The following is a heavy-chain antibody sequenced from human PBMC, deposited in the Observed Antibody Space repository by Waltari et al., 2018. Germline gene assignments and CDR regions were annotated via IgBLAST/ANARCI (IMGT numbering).Heavy chain of an antibody. CDR2: ISYDGSNK. J-gene: IGHJ3*02. D-gene: IGHD5-18*01. CDR3: ARASAKEYTYGAFDI. V-gene: IGHV3-30-3*01. CDR1: GFTFSSYA. Sequence: VESGGGVVQPGRSLRLSCAASGFTFSSYAMHWVRQAPGKGLEWVAVISYDGSNKYYADSVKGRFTISRDNSKNTLYLQMNSLRAEDTAVYYCARASAKEYTYGAFDIWGQGTMVTVSS.